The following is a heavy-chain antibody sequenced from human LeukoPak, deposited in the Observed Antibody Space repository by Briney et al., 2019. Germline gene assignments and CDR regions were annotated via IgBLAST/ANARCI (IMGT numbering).Heavy chain of an antibody. CDR2: INWNGGST. CDR1: GFTFDDYG. J-gene: IGHJ4*02. Sequence: GSLRLSCAASGFTFDDYGMSWVRQAPGKGLEWVSGINWNGGSTGYADSVKGRFTISRDNAKNSLYLQMNSLRAEDTAVYYCARDSGYGSGSLGSDYWGQGTLVTVSS. CDR3: ARDSGYGSGSLGSDY. D-gene: IGHD3-10*01. V-gene: IGHV3-20*04.